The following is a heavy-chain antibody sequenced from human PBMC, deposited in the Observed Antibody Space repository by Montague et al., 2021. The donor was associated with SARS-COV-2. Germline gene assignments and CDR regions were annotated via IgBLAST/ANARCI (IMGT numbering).Heavy chain of an antibody. CDR1: GGSISSSNW. CDR2: LYKSGST. CDR3: ARESIGPTRVLNYFDH. D-gene: IGHD2-15*01. V-gene: IGHV4-4*02. J-gene: IGHJ4*02. Sequence: SETLSLTCTVSGGSISSSNWWGWVRPSQGKVLEWIGELYKSGSTNYNPSIRRRVTISVDKSKNQSSLKLSAVTAADTAVYYCARESIGPTRVLNYFDHWGQGTLVIVSS.